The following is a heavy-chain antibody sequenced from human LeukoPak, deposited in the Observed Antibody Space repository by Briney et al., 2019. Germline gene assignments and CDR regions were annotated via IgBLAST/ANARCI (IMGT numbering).Heavy chain of an antibody. CDR1: GGSISSYY. CDR3: ARGGSLYAFDI. Sequence: SETLSLTCTVSGGSISSYYWSWIRQPPGKGLEWIGYIYYSGSTNYNPSLKSRVTISVCTSKNQFSLKLSSVTAADTAVYYCARGGSLYAFDIWGQGTMVTVSS. J-gene: IGHJ3*02. V-gene: IGHV4-59*01. CDR2: IYYSGST. D-gene: IGHD1-26*01.